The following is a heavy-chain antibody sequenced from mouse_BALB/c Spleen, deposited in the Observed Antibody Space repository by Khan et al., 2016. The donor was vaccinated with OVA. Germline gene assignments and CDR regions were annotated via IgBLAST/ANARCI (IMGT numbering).Heavy chain of an antibody. D-gene: IGHD3-1*01. J-gene: IGHJ3*01. CDR2: ISYDGNS. CDR3: ARGGSSGPAWFAY. V-gene: IGHV3-6*02. CDR1: GYSITSGYF. Sequence: EVQLQESGPGLVKPSQSLSLTCSVTGYSITSGYFWKWIRQPPGNLLEWMGYISYDGNSNYNPSLTNRITITRDTYNNPFFLMLNPLTPEATATFYCARGGSSGPAWFAYWGQGTLVTVSA.